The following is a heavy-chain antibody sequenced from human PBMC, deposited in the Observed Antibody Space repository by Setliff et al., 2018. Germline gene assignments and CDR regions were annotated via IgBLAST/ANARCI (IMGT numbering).Heavy chain of an antibody. D-gene: IGHD3-10*01. J-gene: IGHJ5*02. V-gene: IGHV4-34*11. CDR1: GGSLRNHK. Sequence: LSLTCDIYGGSLRNHKWSWIRQSPGKGLEWIGSIYYSGSTYYNPSLKRRATISLDTSKNQFSLKLNSVTAADTAVYYCARDPVKQLVNWFDPWGQGTLVTVSS. CDR3: ARDPVKQLVNWFDP. CDR2: IYYSGST.